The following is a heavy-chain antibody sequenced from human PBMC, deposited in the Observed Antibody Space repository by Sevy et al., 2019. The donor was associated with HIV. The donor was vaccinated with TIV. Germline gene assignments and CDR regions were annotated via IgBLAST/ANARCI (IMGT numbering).Heavy chain of an antibody. V-gene: IGHV3-48*01. Sequence: GGSLRLSCAASGFTFSSYSMNWVRQAPGKGLEWVSYISRSSSTIYYVDSVKGRFTISRDNAKNSLYLQMYSLRAEDTAVYYCARSPPYSSGWYGIDYWGQGTLVTVSS. J-gene: IGHJ4*02. CDR1: GFTFSSYS. CDR2: ISRSSSTI. CDR3: ARSPPYSSGWYGIDY. D-gene: IGHD6-19*01.